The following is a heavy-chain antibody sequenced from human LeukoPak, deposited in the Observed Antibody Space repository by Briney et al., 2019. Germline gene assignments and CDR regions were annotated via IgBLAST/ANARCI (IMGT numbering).Heavy chain of an antibody. CDR3: AKQSAGSAAWYSLHYDF. J-gene: IGHJ4*02. V-gene: IGHV3-23*01. D-gene: IGHD6-13*01. CDR2: VDGGGGGT. Sequence: PGGSLRLSCAASGFTLSSYAMTWVRQAPGRGLESVSSVDGGGGGTYYADSVKGRFTISRDNSKDTLYLQMNGLRAEDTAVYFCAKQSAGSAAWYSLHYDFWGQGTLVTVSS. CDR1: GFTLSSYA.